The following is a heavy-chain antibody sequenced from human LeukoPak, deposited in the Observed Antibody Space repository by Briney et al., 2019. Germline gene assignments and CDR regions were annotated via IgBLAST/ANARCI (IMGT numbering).Heavy chain of an antibody. J-gene: IGHJ4*02. Sequence: ASVKVSCKASGYTFTGYYMHWVRQAPGQGLEWMGRINPNSGGTNYAQKFQGRVTMTRDTSISTAYMELSRLRSDDTAVYYCAKGGVRTWYYFDYWGQGTLVTVSS. D-gene: IGHD3-16*01. CDR2: INPNSGGT. CDR1: GYTFTGYY. CDR3: AKGGVRTWYYFDY. V-gene: IGHV1-2*06.